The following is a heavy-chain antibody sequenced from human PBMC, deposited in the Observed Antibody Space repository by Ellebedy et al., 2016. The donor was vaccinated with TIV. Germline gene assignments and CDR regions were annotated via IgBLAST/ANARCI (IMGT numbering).Heavy chain of an antibody. D-gene: IGHD6-19*01. CDR1: GFTFSSYG. CDR3: ARDARSSGWSGTFCFDY. J-gene: IGHJ4*02. CDR2: IWYDGSNK. Sequence: PGGSLRLSCAASGFTFSSYGMHWVRQAPGKGLEWVAVIWYDGSNKYYADSVKGRFTISRDNSKNTLYLQMNSLRAEDTAVYYCARDARSSGWSGTFCFDYWGQGTLVTVSS. V-gene: IGHV3-33*01.